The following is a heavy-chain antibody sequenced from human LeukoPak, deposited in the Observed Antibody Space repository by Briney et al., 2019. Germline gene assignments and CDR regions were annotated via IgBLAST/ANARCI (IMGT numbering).Heavy chain of an antibody. Sequence: PSETLSLTCAVYGGSFSGYYWSWIRQPPGKGLEWIGEINHSGSTNYNPSLKSRVTISVDTSKNQFSLKLSFVTAADTAVYYCARVVQSWGYFDYWGQGTLVTVSS. D-gene: IGHD1-1*01. CDR2: INHSGST. V-gene: IGHV4-34*01. CDR3: ARVVQSWGYFDY. J-gene: IGHJ4*02. CDR1: GGSFSGYY.